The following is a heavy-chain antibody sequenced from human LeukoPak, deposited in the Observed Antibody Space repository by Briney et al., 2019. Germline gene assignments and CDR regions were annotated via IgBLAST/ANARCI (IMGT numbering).Heavy chain of an antibody. CDR1: GFSFTEAW. D-gene: IGHD5/OR15-5a*01. CDR2: IKSETDGGTT. V-gene: IGHV3-15*01. J-gene: IGHJ4*02. Sequence: GGSLRLSCAGSGFSFTEAWMSWVRQAPGKGLEWVGRIKSETDGGTTDNAAPVKGRFSVSRDDSENTLYLKMNSLKTEDTAVYYCTIHNIKSTAISSFDSWGQGTLVTVSS. CDR3: TIHNIKSTAISSFDS.